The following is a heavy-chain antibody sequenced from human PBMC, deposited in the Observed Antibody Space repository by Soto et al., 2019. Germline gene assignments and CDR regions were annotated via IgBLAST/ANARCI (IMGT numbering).Heavy chain of an antibody. Sequence: SETLSLTCTVSGGSISGGGYAWTWIRQSPGKGLEWIGYTYQSGSAYYNPSLKSRVTISVDRSKNQFSLNLTSVTAADTAVYYCARDYYGMDVWGQGTTATVSS. CDR3: ARDYYGMDV. J-gene: IGHJ6*02. V-gene: IGHV4-30-2*06. CDR2: TYQSGSA. CDR1: GGSISGGGYA.